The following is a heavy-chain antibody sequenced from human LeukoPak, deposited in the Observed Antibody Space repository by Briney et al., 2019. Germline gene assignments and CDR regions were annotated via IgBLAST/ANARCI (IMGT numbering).Heavy chain of an antibody. CDR1: GYTFTSYY. CDR2: IIPIFGTA. Sequence: GASVKVSCKASGYTFTSYYMHWVRQAPGQGLEWMGGIIPIFGTANYAQKFQGRVTITADKSTSTAYMGLSSLRSEDTAVYYCARSNWNDGNYDAFDIWGQGTMVTVSS. J-gene: IGHJ3*02. D-gene: IGHD1-20*01. CDR3: ARSNWNDGNYDAFDI. V-gene: IGHV1-69*06.